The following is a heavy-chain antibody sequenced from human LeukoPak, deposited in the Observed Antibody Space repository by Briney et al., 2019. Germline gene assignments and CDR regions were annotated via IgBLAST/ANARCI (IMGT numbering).Heavy chain of an antibody. CDR1: GYTFTSYY. V-gene: IGHV1-46*01. J-gene: IGHJ5*02. Sequence: ASVKVSCKASGYTFTSYYMHWVRQAPGQGLEWMGIINPSGGSTSYAQKFQGRVTMTRDMSTSTVYMELSSLRSEDTAVYYCARALLRFTIFGVVIGSSGWFDPWGQGTLVTVSS. CDR2: INPSGGST. CDR3: ARALLRFTIFGVVIGSSGWFDP. D-gene: IGHD3-3*01.